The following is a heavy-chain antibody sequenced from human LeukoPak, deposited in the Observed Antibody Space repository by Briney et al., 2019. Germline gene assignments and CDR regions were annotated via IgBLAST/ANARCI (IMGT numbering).Heavy chain of an antibody. Sequence: GGSLRLSCAASGFTFSSYAMSWVRQAPGKGLEWVSVISGSAGRTYYADSVKGRFTISRDNSKNTLSLQMISLRAEDTAVYYCARAEGPSSYGYYFDYWGQGTLVTVSS. CDR1: GFTFSSYA. V-gene: IGHV3-23*01. D-gene: IGHD5-18*01. CDR2: ISGSAGRT. J-gene: IGHJ4*02. CDR3: ARAEGPSSYGYYFDY.